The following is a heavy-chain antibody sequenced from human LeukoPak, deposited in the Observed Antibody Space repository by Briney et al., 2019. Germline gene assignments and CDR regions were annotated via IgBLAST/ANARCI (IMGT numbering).Heavy chain of an antibody. CDR3: ARADSGSYPSGYYYMDV. Sequence: GASVKVSCKASGGTFSSYAISWVRQAPGQGLEWMGGIIPIFGTANYARKFQGRVTITTDESTSTAYMELSSLRSEDTAVYYCARADSGSYPSGYYYMDVWGKGTTVTVSS. V-gene: IGHV1-69*05. CDR1: GGTFSSYA. D-gene: IGHD1-26*01. CDR2: IIPIFGTA. J-gene: IGHJ6*03.